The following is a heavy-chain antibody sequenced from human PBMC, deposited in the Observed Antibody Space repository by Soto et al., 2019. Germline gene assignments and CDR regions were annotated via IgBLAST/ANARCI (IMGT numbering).Heavy chain of an antibody. J-gene: IGHJ6*02. Sequence: PSETLSLTCTVSGGSISSGGYYWSWIRQHPGKGLEWIGYIYYSGSTYYNPSLKSRVTISVDTSKNQFSLKLSSVTAADTAVYYCARSGAATPQHRDYYYYYGMDAWGQGTTVTVSS. CDR1: GGSISSGGYY. D-gene: IGHD2-15*01. V-gene: IGHV4-31*03. CDR3: ARSGAATPQHRDYYYYYGMDA. CDR2: IYYSGST.